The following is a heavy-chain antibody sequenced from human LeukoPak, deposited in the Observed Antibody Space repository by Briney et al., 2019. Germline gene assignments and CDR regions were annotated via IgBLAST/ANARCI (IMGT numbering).Heavy chain of an antibody. J-gene: IGHJ4*02. CDR1: GFTLSSYS. D-gene: IGHD3-10*01. V-gene: IGHV3-21*01. CDR3: AREWSGFGELPDY. Sequence: GGSLRLSCAASGFTLSSYSMNWVRQAPGKGLEWVSSISSISDYIYYADSVKGRFTISRDNAKNTLYLQMNSLRVEDTAVYYCAREWSGFGELPDYWGQGTLVTVSS. CDR2: ISSISDYI.